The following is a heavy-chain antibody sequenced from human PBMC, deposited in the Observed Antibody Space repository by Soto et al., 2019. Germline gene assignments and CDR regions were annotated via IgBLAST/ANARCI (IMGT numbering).Heavy chain of an antibody. CDR3: AREDPNTMVRGVMDRHDAFDI. V-gene: IGHV4-4*07. CDR2: IYTSGST. J-gene: IGHJ3*02. CDR1: GGSISSYY. D-gene: IGHD3-10*01. Sequence: SETLSLTCTVSGGSISSYYWSWIRQPAGKGLEWIGRIYTSGSTNYNPSLKSRVTMSVDTSKNQFSLKLSSVTAADTAVYYCAREDPNTMVRGVMDRHDAFDIWGQGTMVTVSS.